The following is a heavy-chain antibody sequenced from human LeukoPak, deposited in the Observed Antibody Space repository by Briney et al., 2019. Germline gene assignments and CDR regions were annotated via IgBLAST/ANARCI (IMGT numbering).Heavy chain of an antibody. Sequence: GSSVKVSCKASGGTFSNYAISWVRQAPGQGLEWVGGIIPFFATANYAQRFQGRVTITADKSTSTAYRGLSSLRSEDTAVYYCARASGSYLAPVDYWGQGTLVTVSS. V-gene: IGHV1-69*06. CDR2: IIPFFATA. CDR1: GGTFSNYA. J-gene: IGHJ4*02. D-gene: IGHD1-26*01. CDR3: ARASGSYLAPVDY.